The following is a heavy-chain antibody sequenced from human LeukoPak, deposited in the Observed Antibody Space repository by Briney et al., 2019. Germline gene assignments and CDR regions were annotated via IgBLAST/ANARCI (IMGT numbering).Heavy chain of an antibody. CDR2: IYGRGGIT. Sequence: PGGSLRLSCAASGFTFSYYAMTWVRQAPGKGPEWVSGIYGRGGITYYADSVKGRFTISRDDSKSTLYLHMNSLRAEDSALYYCARTRGPTATHPDFWGQGTLVTVSS. CDR1: GFTFSYYA. V-gene: IGHV3-23*01. CDR3: ARTRGPTATHPDF. D-gene: IGHD1-14*01. J-gene: IGHJ4*02.